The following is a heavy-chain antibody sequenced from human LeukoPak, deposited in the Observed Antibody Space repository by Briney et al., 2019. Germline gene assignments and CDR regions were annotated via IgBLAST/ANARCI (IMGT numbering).Heavy chain of an antibody. D-gene: IGHD3-3*01. CDR2: INKDGSDK. CDR3: ARDPSYDVSYFDY. CDR1: GFTFSDFW. V-gene: IGHV3-7*01. J-gene: IGHJ4*02. Sequence: PGGSLRLSCAASGFTFSDFWVEWFRQAPGKGLEWVANINKDGSDKYYVDSVKGRFTISRDNAKNSLYLQMNSLRAEDTAVYYCARDPSYDVSYFDYWGQGTLVTVSS.